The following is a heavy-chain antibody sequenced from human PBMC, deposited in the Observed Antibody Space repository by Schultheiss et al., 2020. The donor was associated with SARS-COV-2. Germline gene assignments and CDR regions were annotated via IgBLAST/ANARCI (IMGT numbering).Heavy chain of an antibody. J-gene: IGHJ5*02. CDR1: GGSISSYY. CDR3: ARRWIGVVVPAAFDP. CDR2: IYYSGGT. V-gene: IGHV4-59*08. Sequence: SQTLSLTCTVSGGSISSYYWSWIRQPPGKGLEWIGYIYYSGGTNYSPSLKSRVTISVDTSKNQFSLKLSSVTAADTAVYYCARRWIGVVVPAAFDPWGQGTLVTVSS. D-gene: IGHD2-2*01.